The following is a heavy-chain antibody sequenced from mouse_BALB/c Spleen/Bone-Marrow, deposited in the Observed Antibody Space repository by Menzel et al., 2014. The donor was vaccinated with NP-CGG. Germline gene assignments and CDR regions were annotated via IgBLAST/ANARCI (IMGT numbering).Heavy chain of an antibody. V-gene: IGHV14-3*02. J-gene: IGHJ4*01. D-gene: IGHD4-1*01. CDR3: ARWESYAMDY. CDR2: IDPANGNT. CDR1: GFNIKDTY. Sequence: VQLQQSGAELVKPGASVKLSCTASGFNIKDTYMHWVKQRPEQGLEWIGRIDPANGNTKYDPKFQGKATITADTSSNTVYLQLSSLTSEDTAVYYCARWESYAMDYWGQGTSVTVSS.